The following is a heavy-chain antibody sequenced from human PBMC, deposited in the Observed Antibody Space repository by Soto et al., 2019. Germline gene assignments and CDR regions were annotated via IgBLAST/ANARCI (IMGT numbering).Heavy chain of an antibody. V-gene: IGHV4-30-2*01. CDR2: IYHSGIT. CDR3: ARVAGSSRGYFDY. CDR1: GDSISNGGYS. D-gene: IGHD6-6*01. Sequence: QLQLQESGSGLVKPSQTLSLTCAVSGDSISNGGYSWSWIRQPPGKGLEWIGYIYHSGITSYSPTLKSRFTISADRSNNHVSLRLRSVTAADTAVYYCARVAGSSRGYFDYWGQGTLVTVSS. J-gene: IGHJ4*02.